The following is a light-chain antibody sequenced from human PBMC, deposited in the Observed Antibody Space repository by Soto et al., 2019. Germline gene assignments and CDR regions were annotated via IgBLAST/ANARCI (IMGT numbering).Light chain of an antibody. CDR3: QQSYGTPLT. J-gene: IGKJ4*01. Sequence: DIEMTQSPSSLSASVGDRVTITCRASQSISKYLNWYQHKPGKVPKLLIYAASSLQSGVPTRFSGSGSGTDFTLTISSLQPEDFATYYCQQSYGTPLTFGGGTKVEIK. CDR2: AAS. CDR1: QSISKY. V-gene: IGKV1-39*01.